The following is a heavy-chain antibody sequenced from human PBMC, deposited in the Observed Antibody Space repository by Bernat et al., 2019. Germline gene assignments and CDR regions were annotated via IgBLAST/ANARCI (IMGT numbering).Heavy chain of an antibody. Sequence: EVQLVESGGGLIQPGGSLTLSCAASGFTVSVNYMSWVRQAPGKGLEWLSVLYTNGKTYYSDSVKGRFTIYSDNAKNTLYLQMNSLRAEDTAVYYCARDGPSRCSGGSCFSLDIWGQGTMVTVSS. CDR2: LYTNGKT. D-gene: IGHD2-15*01. V-gene: IGHV3-53*01. J-gene: IGHJ3*02. CDR1: GFTVSVNY. CDR3: ARDGPSRCSGGSCFSLDI.